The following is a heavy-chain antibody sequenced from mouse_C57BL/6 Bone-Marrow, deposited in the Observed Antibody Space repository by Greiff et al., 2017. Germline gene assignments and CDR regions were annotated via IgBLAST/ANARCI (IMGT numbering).Heavy chain of an antibody. CDR2: IYPGDGDT. CDR3: ARGTAQATRAMDD. D-gene: IGHD3-2*02. Sequence: VQLQQSGPELVKPGASVKISCKASGYAFSRSWMNWVKQRPGKGLEWIGRIYPGDGDTNYNGKFKGKATLTADKSSSTAYMQRSSLTSEDSAVYFCARGTAQATRAMDDWGQGTSVTGSS. V-gene: IGHV1-82*01. J-gene: IGHJ4*01. CDR1: GYAFSRSW.